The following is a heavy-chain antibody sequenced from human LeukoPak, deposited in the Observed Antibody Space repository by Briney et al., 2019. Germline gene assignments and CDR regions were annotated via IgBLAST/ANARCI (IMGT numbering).Heavy chain of an antibody. Sequence: SETLSLTCTVSGGSISSSSYYWGWIRQPPGKGPEWIGSIYYSGSTYYNPSLKSRVTISVDTSKNQFSLKLSSVTAADTAVYYCARHQTAMVNYWFDPWGQGTLVTVSS. D-gene: IGHD5-18*01. CDR3: ARHQTAMVNYWFDP. V-gene: IGHV4-39*01. CDR2: IYYSGST. J-gene: IGHJ5*02. CDR1: GGSISSSSYY.